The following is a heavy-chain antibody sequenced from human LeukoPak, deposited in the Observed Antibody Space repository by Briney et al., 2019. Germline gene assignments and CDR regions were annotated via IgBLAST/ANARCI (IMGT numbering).Heavy chain of an antibody. CDR3: ARDCYSSSPREYYYYCMDV. J-gene: IGHJ6*02. Sequence: ASVTVSCKASGYTFTSYGISWVRQAPGQGLEWMGWISACNCNTNYAQKLQGRVTMTTDTSTSTAYMELRSLRSDDTAVYYCARDCYSSSPREYYYYCMDVWGQGTTVTVCS. D-gene: IGHD6-6*01. CDR1: GYTFTSYG. CDR2: ISACNCNT. V-gene: IGHV1-18*01.